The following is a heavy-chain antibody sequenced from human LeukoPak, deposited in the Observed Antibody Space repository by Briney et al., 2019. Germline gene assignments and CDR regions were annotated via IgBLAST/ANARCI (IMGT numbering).Heavy chain of an antibody. CDR2: ISYDGSNK. V-gene: IGHV3-30-3*01. CDR3: AKEFRPHDTAMVTGFDY. CDR1: GFTFSSYA. D-gene: IGHD5-18*01. J-gene: IGHJ4*02. Sequence: GGSLRLSCAASGFTFSSYAMHWVRQAPGKGLEWVAVISYDGSNKYYADSVKGRFTISRDNSKNTLYLQMNSLRAEDTAVYYCAKEFRPHDTAMVTGFDYWGQGTLVTVSS.